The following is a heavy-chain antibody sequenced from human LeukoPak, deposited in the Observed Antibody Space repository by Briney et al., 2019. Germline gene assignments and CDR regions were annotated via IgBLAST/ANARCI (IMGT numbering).Heavy chain of an antibody. Sequence: ASVRVSCKASGYTFTSYAMHWVRQAPGQRLEWMGWFNAGNGNTKYSQKFQGRVTITRDTSASTAYMELSSLRSEDTAVYYCAMAQPGYSSGWYSFFDYWGQGTLVTVSS. D-gene: IGHD6-19*01. V-gene: IGHV1-3*01. CDR3: AMAQPGYSSGWYSFFDY. J-gene: IGHJ4*02. CDR2: FNAGNGNT. CDR1: GYTFTSYA.